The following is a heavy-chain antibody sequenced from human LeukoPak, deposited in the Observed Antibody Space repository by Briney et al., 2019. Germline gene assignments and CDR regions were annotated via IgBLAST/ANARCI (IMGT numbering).Heavy chain of an antibody. Sequence: GGSLRLSCAASGFSFSGHWMHWARQLPGKGLVWVSRISPTGSTTSYADSAKGRFTVSRDNAKNTLYLQVNNLRAEDTAVYYCARGPSSNWSGLDFWGQGTLLTVSS. CDR1: GFSFSGHW. CDR3: ARGPSSNWSGLDF. V-gene: IGHV3-74*01. D-gene: IGHD6-13*01. J-gene: IGHJ4*02. CDR2: ISPTGSTT.